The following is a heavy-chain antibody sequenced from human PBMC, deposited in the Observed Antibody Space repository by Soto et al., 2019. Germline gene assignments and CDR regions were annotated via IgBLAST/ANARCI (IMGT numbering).Heavy chain of an antibody. V-gene: IGHV4-34*01. J-gene: IGHJ4*02. CDR1: GGSFSGYY. Sequence: QVQLQQWGAGLLKPSETLSLTCAVYGGSFSGYYWSWIRQPPGKGLEWIGEINHSGSTNYNPSLKGRVTISVDTSKNQFSLKLSSVTAADTAVYYCARGPGGYCSGGSCYRYFDYWGQGTLVTVSS. CDR2: INHSGST. D-gene: IGHD2-15*01. CDR3: ARGPGGYCSGGSCYRYFDY.